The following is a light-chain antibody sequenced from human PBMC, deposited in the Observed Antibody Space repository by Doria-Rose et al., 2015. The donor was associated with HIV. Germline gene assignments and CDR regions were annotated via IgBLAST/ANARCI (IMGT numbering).Light chain of an antibody. CDR2: WAS. CDR1: QSLLYTSKNY. Sequence: DIRMTQSPESLGMSLGERATLNCKSNQSLLYTSKNYLAWYQQKPGQPPKLLIYWASTRQSGVTARFSGSGSGTGFTLTISSLEAEDVAIYYCQQYYDTPSFGPGTTVDIK. CDR3: QQYYDTPS. V-gene: IGKV4-1*01. J-gene: IGKJ3*01.